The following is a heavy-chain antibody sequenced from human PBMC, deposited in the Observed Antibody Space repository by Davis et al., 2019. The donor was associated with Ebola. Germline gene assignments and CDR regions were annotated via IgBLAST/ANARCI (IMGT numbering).Heavy chain of an antibody. Sequence: GSLRLSCAVYGGSFSGYYWSWIRQPPGKGLEWIGEINHSGSTYYNPSLKSRVTISVDTSKNQFSLKLSSVTAADTAVYYCARHVFGSELQWLDHWGQGTLVTVSS. D-gene: IGHD6-19*01. J-gene: IGHJ4*02. V-gene: IGHV4-34*01. CDR1: GGSFSGYY. CDR3: ARHVFGSELQWLDH. CDR2: INHSGST.